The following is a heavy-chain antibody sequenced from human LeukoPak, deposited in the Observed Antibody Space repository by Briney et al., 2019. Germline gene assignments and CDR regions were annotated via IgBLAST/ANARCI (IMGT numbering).Heavy chain of an antibody. D-gene: IGHD3-16*02. CDR2: VNGNGGST. CDR3: AKSLYGGCDY. Sequence: PGGSLRLSCAASGFSFSTYAMSWVRQAPGKGLEWVSGVNGNGGSTSYADSVKGRFTIFRDNSKNTVYLQMNSLRVEDTAVYYCAKSLYGGCDYWGQGTVDTVSS. CDR1: GFSFSTYA. V-gene: IGHV3-23*01. J-gene: IGHJ4*02.